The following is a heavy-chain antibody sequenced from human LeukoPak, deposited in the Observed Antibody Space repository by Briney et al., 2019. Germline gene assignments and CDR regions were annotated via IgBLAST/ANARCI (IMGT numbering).Heavy chain of an antibody. CDR2: IYYSGST. CDR1: GGSIGSYY. J-gene: IGHJ4*02. Sequence: SETLSLTCTVSGGSIGSYYWSWLRQPPGKGLEWIGCIYYSGSTNYNPSLKSRVTISVDTSKNQFSLKLSSVTAADTAVYYCARDAPVRYSGSYFDYWGQGTLVTVSS. D-gene: IGHD1-26*01. CDR3: ARDAPVRYSGSYFDY. V-gene: IGHV4-59*01.